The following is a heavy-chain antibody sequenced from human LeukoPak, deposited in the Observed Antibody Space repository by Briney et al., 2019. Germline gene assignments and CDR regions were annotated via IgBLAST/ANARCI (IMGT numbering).Heavy chain of an antibody. Sequence: SETLSLTCTVPGDSISSYYWSWIRQPPGKGLEWIGYIYYSGSTNYNPSLKSRVTISVDTSKNQFSLKLSSVTAADTAVYYCAASRSSGIDYYYYYGMDVWGQGTTVTVSS. CDR2: IYYSGST. J-gene: IGHJ6*02. V-gene: IGHV4-59*01. D-gene: IGHD3-22*01. CDR3: AASRSSGIDYYYYYGMDV. CDR1: GDSISSYY.